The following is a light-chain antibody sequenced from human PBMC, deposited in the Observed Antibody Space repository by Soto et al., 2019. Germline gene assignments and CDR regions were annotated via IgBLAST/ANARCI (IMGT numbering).Light chain of an antibody. CDR3: QLYGNSPPHT. CDR1: QSVYSDY. J-gene: IGKJ5*01. CDR2: GAS. Sequence: IVVTQSPGTLSLSPGERATLSCRASQSVYSDYLAWYQQKPGQAPRLLIYGASTRATSFPARFSGSGSGTDFTLTINRLESEDFAVYYCQLYGNSPPHTFGQGTRLEIK. V-gene: IGKV3-20*01.